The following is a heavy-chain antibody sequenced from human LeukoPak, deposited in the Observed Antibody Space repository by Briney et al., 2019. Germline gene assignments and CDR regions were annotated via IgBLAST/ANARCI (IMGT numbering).Heavy chain of an antibody. CDR1: GGSFSGYY. CDR2: INHSGGT. J-gene: IGHJ6*03. Sequence: PSETLSLTCAVYGGSFSGYYWSWIRQPPGKGLEWIGEINHSGGTNYNPSLKSRVTISVDTSKNQFSLKLSSVTAADTAVYYCARESTRKYAYYYYYYMDVWGKGTTVTVSS. V-gene: IGHV4-34*01. CDR3: ARESTRKYAYYYYYYMDV.